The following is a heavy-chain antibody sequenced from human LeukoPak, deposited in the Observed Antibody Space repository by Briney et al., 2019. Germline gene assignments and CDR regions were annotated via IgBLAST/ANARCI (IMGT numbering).Heavy chain of an antibody. Sequence: SETLSLTCTVSGGSISNGDHYWSWIRQHPGKGLEWIGHIYYSGSTYYNPSLKSRGIISVETSKNQFSLQLNSVTPEDTAVYYCARESVGGGVFYPQSYYFDYWGQGTLVTVSS. CDR2: IYYSGST. CDR1: GGSISNGDHY. J-gene: IGHJ4*02. D-gene: IGHD4-23*01. CDR3: ARESVGGGVFYPQSYYFDY. V-gene: IGHV4-31*03.